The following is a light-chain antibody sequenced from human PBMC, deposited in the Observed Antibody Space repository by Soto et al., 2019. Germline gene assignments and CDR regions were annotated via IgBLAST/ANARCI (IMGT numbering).Light chain of an antibody. CDR2: DVS. Sequence: QSALTQPPSVSGSPGQSVTISCTGTSSDVGSYNRVSWYQQPPGTAPKLMIYDVSNRPSGVPDRFSGSKSGNTASLTISGLQAEDEADYYCSSYTGSNTYVFGTGTKVTVL. V-gene: IGLV2-18*02. J-gene: IGLJ1*01. CDR3: SSYTGSNTYV. CDR1: SSDVGSYNR.